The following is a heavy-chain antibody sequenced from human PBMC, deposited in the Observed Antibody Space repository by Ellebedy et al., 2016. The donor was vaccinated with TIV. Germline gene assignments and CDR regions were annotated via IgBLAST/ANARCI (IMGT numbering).Heavy chain of an antibody. CDR2: MNQDGSDK. J-gene: IGHJ3*02. D-gene: IGHD4-17*01. CDR3: ASDGSYGDYLSPAHAFGI. CDR1: GFSFRSYW. Sequence: GGSLRLSCAASGFSFRSYWMTWVRQAPGKGLQWVANMNQDGSDKYYVDSVRGRFTISRDKAKDSLYLQMNSLRADDTAVYFCASDGSYGDYLSPAHAFGIWGQGTMVTVSS. V-gene: IGHV3-7*01.